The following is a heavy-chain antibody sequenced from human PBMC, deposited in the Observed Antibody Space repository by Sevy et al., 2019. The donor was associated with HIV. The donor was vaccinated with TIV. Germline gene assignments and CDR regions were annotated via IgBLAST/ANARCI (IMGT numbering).Heavy chain of an antibody. V-gene: IGHV4-31*03. D-gene: IGHD3-16*01. Sequence: SETLSLTCTVSGGSISSGGYYWSWIRQHPGKGLEWIGYIYYSGSTYYNPSLKSRVTISVDTSKNQFSLKLSSVTAADTAVYYCAGFGDYVWGSSFYFDYWGQGTLVTVSS. J-gene: IGHJ4*02. CDR1: GGSISSGGYY. CDR3: AGFGDYVWGSSFYFDY. CDR2: IYYSGST.